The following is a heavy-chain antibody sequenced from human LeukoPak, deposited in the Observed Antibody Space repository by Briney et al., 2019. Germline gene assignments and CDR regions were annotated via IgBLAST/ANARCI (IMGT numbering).Heavy chain of an antibody. V-gene: IGHV6-1*01. CDR2: AYYNSRWSN. Sequence: SQTLSLTCAISGDSVSSDITSWNWIRQSPSRGLEWLGRAYYNSRWSNDYEVSVESRITINPDTTRTQFSLKLKSVTPDDTAVYYCARRRTAAAHFDPWGQGTLVTVSS. CDR1: GDSVSSDITS. J-gene: IGHJ5*02. D-gene: IGHD6-13*01. CDR3: ARRRTAAAHFDP.